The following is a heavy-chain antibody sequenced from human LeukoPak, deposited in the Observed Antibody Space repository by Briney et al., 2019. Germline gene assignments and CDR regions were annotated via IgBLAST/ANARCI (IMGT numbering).Heavy chain of an antibody. CDR2: INPNSGGT. J-gene: IGHJ6*03. V-gene: IGHV1-2*02. CDR3: ASPGGAYSSSSFYYYYYMDV. Sequence: ASVKVSCKASGYTFTGYYMHWVRQAPGQGLEWMGWINPNSGGTNYAQKFQGRVTMTRDTSISTAYMELSRLRSDDTAVYYCASPGGAYSSSSFYYYYYMDVWGKGTTVTVSS. CDR1: GYTFTGYY. D-gene: IGHD6-6*01.